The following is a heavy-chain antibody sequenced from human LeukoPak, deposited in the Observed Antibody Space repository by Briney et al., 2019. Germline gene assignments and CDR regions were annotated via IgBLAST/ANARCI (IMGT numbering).Heavy chain of an antibody. Sequence: PGGSLRLSCAASGFTFSSYGMHWVRQAPGKGLEWVSGISGSGGSTYYADSVKGRFTISRDNSKNTLSLQMNSLRAEDTAVYYCARRGAARLGYGMDVWGQGTTVAVSS. V-gene: IGHV3-23*01. J-gene: IGHJ6*02. D-gene: IGHD6-6*01. CDR3: ARRGAARLGYGMDV. CDR1: GFTFSSYG. CDR2: ISGSGGST.